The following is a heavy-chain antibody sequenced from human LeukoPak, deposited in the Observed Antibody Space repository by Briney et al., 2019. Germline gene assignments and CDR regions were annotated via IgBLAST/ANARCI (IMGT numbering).Heavy chain of an antibody. Sequence: ASVKVSCKVSGASLSETSIHWVRQAPGQWLEWMGGFDPEDGESIFAQRFQGRFSMTEDTATDTAYMELRSLRPEDTAVYYCATADKWEPLDYWGQGTLVTVSS. CDR2: FDPEDGES. D-gene: IGHD1-26*01. J-gene: IGHJ4*02. V-gene: IGHV1-24*01. CDR3: ATADKWEPLDY. CDR1: GASLSETS.